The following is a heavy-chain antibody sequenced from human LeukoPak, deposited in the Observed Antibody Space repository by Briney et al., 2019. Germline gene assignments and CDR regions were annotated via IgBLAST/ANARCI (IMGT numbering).Heavy chain of an antibody. CDR3: ASADLGPFDAFDI. J-gene: IGHJ3*02. Sequence: PGGSLRLSCAASGFTFSSYAMSWVRQAPGKGLEWVSAISGSGGSTYYADSVKGRFTISRDNSKNTLYLQMNSLRAEDTAVYYCASADLGPFDAFDIWGQGTMVTVSS. CDR2: ISGSGGST. V-gene: IGHV3-23*01. CDR1: GFTFSSYA. D-gene: IGHD1-26*01.